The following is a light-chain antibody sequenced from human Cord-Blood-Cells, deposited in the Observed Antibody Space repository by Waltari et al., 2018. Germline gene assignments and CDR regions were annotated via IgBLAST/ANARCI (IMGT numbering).Light chain of an antibody. CDR2: QDS. J-gene: IGLJ2*01. V-gene: IGLV3-1*01. Sequence: SYELPQLPSVSVSPGQTASITFSGHNLRDTDACWDNQKPGQSPVLVIYQDSKRPSGIPERFSGSNSGNTATLTISGTQAMDEADYYCQAWDSSTVVFGGGTKLTVL. CDR1: NLRDTD. CDR3: QAWDSSTVV.